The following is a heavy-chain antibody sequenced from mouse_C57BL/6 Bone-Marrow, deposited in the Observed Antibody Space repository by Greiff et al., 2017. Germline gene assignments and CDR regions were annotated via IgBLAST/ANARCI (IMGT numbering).Heavy chain of an antibody. CDR1: GYTFTSYW. CDR3: ASWALMVTTYYSDY. V-gene: IGHV1-72*01. D-gene: IGHD2-3*01. Sequence: VQLQQPGAELVKPGASVKLSCKASGYTFTSYWMHWVKQRPGRGLEWIGRIDPNSGGTKYNETFKSKATLTVDKPSSTAYMQLISLPSEDSAVYDCASWALMVTTYYSDYWGQGTTLTVSS. J-gene: IGHJ2*01. CDR2: IDPNSGGT.